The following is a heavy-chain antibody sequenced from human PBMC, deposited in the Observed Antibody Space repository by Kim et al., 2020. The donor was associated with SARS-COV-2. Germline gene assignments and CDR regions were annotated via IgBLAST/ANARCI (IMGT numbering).Heavy chain of an antibody. D-gene: IGHD6-19*01. Sequence: SETLSLTCTVSGDTISSNYYWTWICQSPGKGLEWIGSVFYSGRTYYSPSLRSRISFYADTSKNQFSLKVTSVTAADTAVYYCARRGAVAGNPVFDYWGQG. CDR3: ARRGAVAGNPVFDY. J-gene: IGHJ4*02. CDR2: VFYSGRT. V-gene: IGHV4-39*01. CDR1: GDTISSNYY.